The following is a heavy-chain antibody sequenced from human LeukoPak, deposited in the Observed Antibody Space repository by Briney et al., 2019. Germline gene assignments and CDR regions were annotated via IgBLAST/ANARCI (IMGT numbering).Heavy chain of an antibody. D-gene: IGHD6-13*01. V-gene: IGHV3-74*01. CDR2: INTDGSTT. J-gene: IGHJ4*02. CDR1: GFTFSTYW. CDR3: VAAGTFDY. Sequence: GGSLRLSCVVSGFTFSTYWMYWVRQAPGKGLVWVSRINTDGSTTNYADSVKGRFTISRDNTKNTLYLQMNTLRAEDTAVYYCVAAGTFDYWGQGALVTVSS.